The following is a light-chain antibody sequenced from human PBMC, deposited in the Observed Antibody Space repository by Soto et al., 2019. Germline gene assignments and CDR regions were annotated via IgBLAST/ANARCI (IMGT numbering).Light chain of an antibody. CDR2: GAS. J-gene: IGKJ1*01. CDR3: HQYGSVPWT. V-gene: IGKV3-20*01. CDR1: QSVSSN. Sequence: EIVLTESPGTLSLSPGARATLSCRASQSVSSNLAWYKQKPGQAPRLLSYGASSRATGIPDRFSGGGSGTEFTLIISRLEPEDLALYRCHQYGSVPWTFGQGTKVDIK.